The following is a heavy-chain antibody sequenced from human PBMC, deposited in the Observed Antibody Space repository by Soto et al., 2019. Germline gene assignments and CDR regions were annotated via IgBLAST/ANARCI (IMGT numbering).Heavy chain of an antibody. CDR2: IYHSGST. Sequence: SETLSLTCAVSGGSISSGGYSWSWIRQPPGKGLEWIGYIYHSGSTYYNPSLKSRVTISVDRSKNQFSLKLSSVTAADTAVYYCASERYSYGTYYFDFWGQGALVTVSS. D-gene: IGHD5-18*01. CDR3: ASERYSYGTYYFDF. CDR1: GGSISSGGYS. J-gene: IGHJ4*02. V-gene: IGHV4-30-2*01.